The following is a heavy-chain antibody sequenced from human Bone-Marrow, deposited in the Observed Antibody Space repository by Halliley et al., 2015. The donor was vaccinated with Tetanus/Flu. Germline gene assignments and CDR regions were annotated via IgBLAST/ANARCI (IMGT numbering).Heavy chain of an antibody. CDR1: GDSISSSH. V-gene: IGHV3-33*08. D-gene: IGHD6-19*01. CDR3: ARGRPGRTGWHPLEVKFYYDGMDA. Sequence: LSLTCTVSGDSISSSHWSWIRQTPGKGLEWVAVIRSDGSYKFYADSVKGRFTISRDNSKNTMFLDMGSLRVEDTAVYYCARGRPGRTGWHPLEVKFYYDGMDAWGQGTTVTVSS. J-gene: IGHJ6*02. CDR2: IRSDGSYK.